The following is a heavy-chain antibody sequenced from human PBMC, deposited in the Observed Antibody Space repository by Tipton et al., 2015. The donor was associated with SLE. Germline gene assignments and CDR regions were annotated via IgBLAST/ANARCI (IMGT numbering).Heavy chain of an antibody. V-gene: IGHV4-31*03. CDR1: GGSISSGGYF. Sequence: GLVKPSQTLSLNCTVSGGSISSGGYFWTWIRQFPGKGLEWIGFISYSGTTYYNPSLETRLTISMDTSKTHFSLSLRSVTAADTAVYYCARGYCSGGTCSLPLYFWGQGTLVTVSS. CDR2: ISYSGTT. D-gene: IGHD2-15*01. J-gene: IGHJ4*02. CDR3: ARGYCSGGTCSLPLYF.